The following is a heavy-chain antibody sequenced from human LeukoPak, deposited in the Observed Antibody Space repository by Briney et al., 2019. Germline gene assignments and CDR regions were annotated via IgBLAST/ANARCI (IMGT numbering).Heavy chain of an antibody. CDR1: GFTVSSNY. CDR2: IYSGGST. J-gene: IGHJ4*02. V-gene: IGHV3-53*05. CDR3: ARAGGSYWRYYFDY. Sequence: GGSLRLSCAASGFTVSSNYMSWVRQAPGKGLEWVSVIYSGGSTYYADSVKGRFTISRDNSKNTLYLQMNSLRAEDTAVYYCARAGGSYWRYYFDYWGQGTLVTVSS. D-gene: IGHD1-26*01.